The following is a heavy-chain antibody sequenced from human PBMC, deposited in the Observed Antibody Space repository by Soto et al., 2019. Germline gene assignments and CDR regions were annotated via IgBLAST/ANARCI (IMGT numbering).Heavy chain of an antibody. V-gene: IGHV4-31*03. CDR2: IYYSGST. J-gene: IGHJ5*02. CDR1: GGSISSGGYY. Sequence: QVQLQESGPGLVKPSQTLSLTCTVSGGSISSGGYYWSWIRQHPGKGLEWIGYIYYSGSTYYNPSLKSRVTIALDTSKNPFSLKLSSVTAADTAVYYCARDGGDSKVRSTKNWFDPWGQGTLVTVSS. D-gene: IGHD2-21*02. CDR3: ARDGGDSKVRSTKNWFDP.